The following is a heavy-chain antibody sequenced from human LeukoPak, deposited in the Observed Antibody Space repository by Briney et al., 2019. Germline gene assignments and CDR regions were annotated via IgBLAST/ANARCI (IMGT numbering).Heavy chain of an antibody. Sequence: SETLSLTCAVYGGSFSGYYWSWIRQPPGKGLEWIGEINHSGSTNYNPPLKSRVTISVDTSKNQFSLKLSSVTAADTAVYYCARRATWWVQSQAFDYWGQGTLVTVSS. D-gene: IGHD2-15*01. J-gene: IGHJ4*02. CDR1: GGSFSGYY. CDR2: INHSGST. V-gene: IGHV4-34*01. CDR3: ARRATWWVQSQAFDY.